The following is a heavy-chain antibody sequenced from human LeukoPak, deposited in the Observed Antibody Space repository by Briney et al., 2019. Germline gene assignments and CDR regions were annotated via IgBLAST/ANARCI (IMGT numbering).Heavy chain of an antibody. CDR2: IASSSIYI. CDR1: GFIFSSYS. J-gene: IGHJ4*02. CDR3: AREYCSGGSCYRIDS. D-gene: IGHD2-15*01. V-gene: IGHV3-21*01. Sequence: PGGSLRLSCAASGFIFSSYSMTWVRQAPGKGLGWVSSIASSSIYIYYADSVKGRFTISRDNAKNSLYLQMNSLRAEDTAVYYCAREYCSGGSCYRIDSWGQGTLVTVSS.